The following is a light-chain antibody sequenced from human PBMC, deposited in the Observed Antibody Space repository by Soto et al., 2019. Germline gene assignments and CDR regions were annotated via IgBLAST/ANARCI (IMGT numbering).Light chain of an antibody. V-gene: IGKV2-30*01. CDR3: MQGTHWPWT. Sequence: DVVMTQSPLSLPVTLGQPASISCRSSQSLVYSDGRTFLNWFQQRPGQSPRRLIYQVSNRDSGVPDRFSGSGSGTDFTLKISRVEAEDVGFYYCMQGTHWPWTFGQGTKVEIK. J-gene: IGKJ1*01. CDR2: QVS. CDR1: QSLVYSDGRTF.